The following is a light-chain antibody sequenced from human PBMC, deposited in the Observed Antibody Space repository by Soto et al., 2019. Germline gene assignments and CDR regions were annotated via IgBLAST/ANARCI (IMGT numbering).Light chain of an antibody. J-gene: IGKJ2*01. CDR2: GVS. V-gene: IGKV3-20*01. CDR3: QQYNSSPQGYT. Sequence: EIVLTQSPGTLSLFPGEGATLSCRASHSVSSSYLAWYQHKPGQAPRLLIYGVSRRAAGIPDRCSGSGSGTDFTLTISRLEPEDFACYYCQQYNSSPQGYTFGQENKLEIK. CDR1: HSVSSSY.